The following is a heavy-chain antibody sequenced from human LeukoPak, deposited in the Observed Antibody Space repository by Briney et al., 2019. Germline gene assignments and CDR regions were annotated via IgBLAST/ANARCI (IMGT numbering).Heavy chain of an antibody. J-gene: IGHJ4*02. V-gene: IGHV1-2*02. CDR3: ARTSSGYYYPIDY. D-gene: IGHD3-22*01. CDR1: GYTFTGYC. Sequence: ASVKVSCKASGYTFTGYCMHWVRQAPGQGLEWMGWINPNSGGTNYAQKFQGGVTMTRDTSISTAYMELSRLRSDDTAVYYCARTSSGYYYPIDYWGQGTLVTVSS. CDR2: INPNSGGT.